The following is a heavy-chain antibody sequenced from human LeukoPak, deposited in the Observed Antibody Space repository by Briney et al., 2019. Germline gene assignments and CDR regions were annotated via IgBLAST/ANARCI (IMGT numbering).Heavy chain of an antibody. D-gene: IGHD6-13*01. CDR1: GFTFSNYA. V-gene: IGHV3-30*04. Sequence: GGSLRLSCAASGFTFSNYAMHWVRQAPGEGLEWMAVISRDGTDKYYADSVKGRLTISRDNPQSTLYLHMNSLSTEDTALYYCARAIRAPGTPENAFDLWGQGTMVTVSS. CDR2: ISRDGTDK. CDR3: ARAIRAPGTPENAFDL. J-gene: IGHJ3*01.